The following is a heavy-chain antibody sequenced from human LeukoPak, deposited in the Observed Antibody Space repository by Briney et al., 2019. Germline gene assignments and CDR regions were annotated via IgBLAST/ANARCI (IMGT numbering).Heavy chain of an antibody. CDR3: AGGPSVRA. CDR2: IYYSGST. Sequence: PSQTLSLTCTVSGGSISSSSYYWGWIRQPPGKGLEWIGSIYYSGSTYYNPSLKSRVTISVDTSKNQFSLKLSSVTAADTAVYYCAGGPSVRAWGQGTLVTVSS. V-gene: IGHV4-39*01. J-gene: IGHJ4*02. CDR1: GGSISSSSYY.